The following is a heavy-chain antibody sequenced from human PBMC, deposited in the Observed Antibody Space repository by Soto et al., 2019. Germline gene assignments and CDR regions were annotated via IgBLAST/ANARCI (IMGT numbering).Heavy chain of an antibody. J-gene: IGHJ6*02. Sequence: SVKVSCKASGGTFSSYAISWVRQAPGQGLEWMGGIIPIFGTANYAQKFQGRVTITADKSTSTAYMELSRLRSDDTAVYYCARVDPLKGGMDVWGQGTTVTVSS. V-gene: IGHV1-69*06. CDR1: GGTFSSYA. CDR2: IIPIFGTA. CDR3: ARVDPLKGGMDV.